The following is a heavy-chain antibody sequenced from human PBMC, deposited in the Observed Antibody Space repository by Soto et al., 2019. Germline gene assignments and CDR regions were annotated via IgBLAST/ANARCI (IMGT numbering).Heavy chain of an antibody. CDR3: ARDRRYGSGRYYYYYGMDV. CDR2: INHSGST. V-gene: IGHV4-34*01. Sequence: PSETLSLTCTVSGGSISGYYWSWIRQPPGKGLEWIGEINHSGSTNYNPSLKSRVTISVDTSKNQFSLKLSSVTAADTAVYYCARDRRYGSGRYYYYYGMDVWSQGTTVTISS. CDR1: GGSISGYY. D-gene: IGHD3-10*01. J-gene: IGHJ6*02.